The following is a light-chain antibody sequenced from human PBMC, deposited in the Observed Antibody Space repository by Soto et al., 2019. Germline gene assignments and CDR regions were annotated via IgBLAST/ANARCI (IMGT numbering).Light chain of an antibody. J-gene: IGKJ1*01. CDR1: QTVSITY. V-gene: IGKV3-20*01. CDR2: GAS. CDR3: QQYGSSPLIS. Sequence: EIVLTQSPGTLSLSPGESATLSCRASQTVSITYLTWYQQKPGQAPRLLIFGASKRATGIPDRFSGSGSGRDFTLTISGLEPEDFAVHYCQQYGSSPLISFGQGTKVDIK.